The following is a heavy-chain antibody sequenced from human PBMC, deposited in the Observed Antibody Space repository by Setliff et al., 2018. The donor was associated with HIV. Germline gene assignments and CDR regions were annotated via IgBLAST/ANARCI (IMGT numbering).Heavy chain of an antibody. CDR2: INHSGSI. V-gene: IGHV4-34*01. D-gene: IGHD3-16*02. Sequence: PSETLSLTCAVYGGSFSGYYWSWIRQPPGKGLEWIGEINHSGSINYNPSLKTRVTISVDTSKKQFSLRLSSVTAADTAVYYCARDSGPYHDYVWGTYRPIYFQHWGQGTLVTVSS. CDR1: GGSFSGYY. J-gene: IGHJ1*01. CDR3: ARDSGPYHDYVWGTYRPIYFQH.